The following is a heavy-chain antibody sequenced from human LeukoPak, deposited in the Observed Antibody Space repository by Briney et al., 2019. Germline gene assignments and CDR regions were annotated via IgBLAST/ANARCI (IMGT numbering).Heavy chain of an antibody. J-gene: IGHJ4*02. V-gene: IGHV4-34*01. CDR3: ARPAPYCSSTSCYSNFDY. D-gene: IGHD2-2*01. CDR1: GGSFSGYY. Sequence: SETLSLACAVYGGSFSGYYWSWIRQPPGKGLEWIGEINHSGSTNYNPSLKSRVTISVDTSKNQFSLKLSSVTAADTAVYYCARPAPYCSSTSCYSNFDYWGQGALVTVSS. CDR2: INHSGST.